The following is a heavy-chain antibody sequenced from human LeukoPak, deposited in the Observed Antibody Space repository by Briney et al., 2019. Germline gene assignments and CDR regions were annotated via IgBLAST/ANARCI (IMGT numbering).Heavy chain of an antibody. CDR2: TRYDGSNA. Sequence: PGGSLRLSCAASGFTFSSHWMSWVRQAPGKGLEWVAFTRYDGSNAYYADSVKGRFTISRDISKNTLYLQVTSLRAEDTAVYYCAEDHENDAFDIWGQGTMVTVSS. CDR3: AEDHENDAFDI. CDR1: GFTFSSHW. J-gene: IGHJ3*02. V-gene: IGHV3-30*02.